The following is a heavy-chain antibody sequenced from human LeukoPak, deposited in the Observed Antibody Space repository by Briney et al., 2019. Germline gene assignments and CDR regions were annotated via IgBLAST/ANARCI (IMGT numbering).Heavy chain of an antibody. CDR2: IYYSGST. CDR3: ARDSSGYNQFDY. V-gene: IGHV4-31*03. Sequence: PSETLSLTCTVSNGSINSGGYSWSWIRQHPGKGLEWIGYIYYSGSTYYNPSLKSRVIISVDTSKSQFSLRLSSLTAADTAVYYCARDSSGYNQFDYWGQGTLVTVSS. CDR1: NGSINSGGYS. J-gene: IGHJ4*02. D-gene: IGHD3-22*01.